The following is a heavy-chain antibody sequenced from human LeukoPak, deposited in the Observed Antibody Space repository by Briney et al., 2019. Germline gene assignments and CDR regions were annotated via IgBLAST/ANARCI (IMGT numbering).Heavy chain of an antibody. Sequence: PGGSLRLSRAAPGFTFSSYGMHWVRQAPGKGLEWVAVIWYDGSNKYYADSVKGRFTISRDNSKNTLYLQMNSLRAEDTAVYYCARGRRSYGKTGFDYWGQGTLVTVSS. CDR3: ARGRRSYGKTGFDY. CDR1: GFTFSSYG. J-gene: IGHJ4*02. CDR2: IWYDGSNK. D-gene: IGHD5-18*01. V-gene: IGHV3-33*01.